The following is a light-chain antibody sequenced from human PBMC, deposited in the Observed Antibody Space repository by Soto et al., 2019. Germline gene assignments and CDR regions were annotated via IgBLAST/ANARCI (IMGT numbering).Light chain of an antibody. Sequence: SYELTQPPSVSVAPGQTARMTCGGSNLQTKSVHWYQQKPGQAPVLVVCDDSARPSGIPERFSGSNSGNTATLTISRVEAGDEADYYCQVWDTTSDHCVFGGGTKV. J-gene: IGLJ1*01. CDR2: DDS. CDR1: NLQTKS. V-gene: IGLV3-21*02. CDR3: QVWDTTSDHCV.